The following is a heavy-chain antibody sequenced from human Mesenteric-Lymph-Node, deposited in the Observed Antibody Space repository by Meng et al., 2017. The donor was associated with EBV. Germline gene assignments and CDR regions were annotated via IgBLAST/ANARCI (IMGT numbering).Heavy chain of an antibody. CDR2: INTNIGNS. Sequence: QVQVVQAGAEVKKPGSSVKVYCKASGGNFNNFAINWVRQAPGQGLEWMGGINTNIGNSMYAQGFTGRFVFSLDTSVSTAYLQISSLKTEDTAVYYCTRFDWLAHHWGQGTLVTVFS. CDR3: TRFDWLAHH. D-gene: IGHD3-9*01. J-gene: IGHJ5*02. CDR1: GGNFNNFA. V-gene: IGHV7-4-1*02.